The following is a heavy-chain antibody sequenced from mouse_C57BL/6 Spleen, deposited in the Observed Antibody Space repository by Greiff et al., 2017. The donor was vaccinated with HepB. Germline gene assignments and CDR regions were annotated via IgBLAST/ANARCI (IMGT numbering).Heavy chain of an antibody. CDR2: IDPSDSYT. Sequence: VQGVESGAELVKPGASVKLSCKASGYTFTSYWMQWVKQRPGQGLEWIGEIDPSDSYTNYNQKFKGKATLTVDTSSSTAYMQLSSLTSEDSAVYYCARGGVWFAYWGQGTLVTVSA. V-gene: IGHV1-50*01. CDR3: ARGGVWFAY. CDR1: GYTFTSYW. J-gene: IGHJ3*01.